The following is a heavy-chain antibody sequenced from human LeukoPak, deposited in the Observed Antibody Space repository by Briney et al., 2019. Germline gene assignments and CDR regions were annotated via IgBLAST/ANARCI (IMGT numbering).Heavy chain of an antibody. CDR1: GYTFTGYY. D-gene: IGHD5-18*01. Sequence: ASVKVSCKAFGYTFTGYYMHWVRQAPGHGLDWMGWINPNRGSRSYAQKFQGRVTMTRDTSISTAYMELSRLKSDDTAVYYCARGDGYSYGYLGYWGQGTLVTVSS. J-gene: IGHJ4*02. CDR2: INPNRGSR. CDR3: ARGDGYSYGYLGY. V-gene: IGHV1-2*02.